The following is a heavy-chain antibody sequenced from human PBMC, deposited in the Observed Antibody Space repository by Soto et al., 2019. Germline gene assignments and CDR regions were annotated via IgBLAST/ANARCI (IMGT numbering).Heavy chain of an antibody. J-gene: IGHJ4*02. CDR1: GGSISSYY. CDR2: IYYSGST. D-gene: IGHD3-22*01. V-gene: IGHV4-59*01. CDR3: ARVPRYDSSGTPFDY. Sequence: SETLCLTCTVSGGSISSYYWSWIRQPPGKGLEWIGYIYYSGSTNYNPSLKSRVTISVDTSKNQFSLKLSSVTAADTAVYYCARVPRYDSSGTPFDYWGQGTLVTAPQ.